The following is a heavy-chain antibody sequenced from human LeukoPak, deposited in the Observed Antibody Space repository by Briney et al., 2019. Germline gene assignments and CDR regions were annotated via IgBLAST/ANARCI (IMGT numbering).Heavy chain of an antibody. V-gene: IGHV1-2*02. D-gene: IGHD2-8*02. CDR3: ARAGDESTGHYASLHF. J-gene: IGHJ3*01. CDR1: GYTFEENH. CDR2: INPKSGAT. Sequence: ASVKVSCKASGYTFEENHIHWVRQAPGQGPEWMGWINPKSGATDSAQQFQGRLTMTRDTSIGTASMDLSGLRLDDTGIYYCARAGDESTGHYASLHFWGQGTMVTVSS.